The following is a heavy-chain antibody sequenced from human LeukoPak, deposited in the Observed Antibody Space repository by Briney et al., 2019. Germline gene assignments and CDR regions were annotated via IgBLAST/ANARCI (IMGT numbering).Heavy chain of an antibody. J-gene: IGHJ4*02. Sequence: SETLSLTCAVSGASISGSGYYLGWIRQPPGKGLEWIGNIYYTGSTYYNASLQSRVTISIDTSKNQFSLRLNSVTAADTATYYCVKSGGYGLIDYWGQGTLVTVSS. CDR3: VKSGGYGLIDY. CDR2: IYYTGST. CDR1: GASISGSGYY. V-gene: IGHV4-39*01. D-gene: IGHD1-26*01.